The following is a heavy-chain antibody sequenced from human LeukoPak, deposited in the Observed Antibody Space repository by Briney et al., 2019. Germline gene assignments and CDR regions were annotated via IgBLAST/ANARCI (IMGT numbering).Heavy chain of an antibody. CDR3: ARSVEMATVVDWYFDL. Sequence: SETLSLTCTVYGGSFSDFHWSWIRLPPGKGLEWIGEINHSGNTNYNPSLKSRVTISIDTSKNQFSLRLSSVTAADTAVYYCARSVEMATVVDWYFDLWGRGTLVTVSS. CDR2: INHSGNT. CDR1: GGSFSDFH. J-gene: IGHJ2*01. V-gene: IGHV4-34*01. D-gene: IGHD5-24*01.